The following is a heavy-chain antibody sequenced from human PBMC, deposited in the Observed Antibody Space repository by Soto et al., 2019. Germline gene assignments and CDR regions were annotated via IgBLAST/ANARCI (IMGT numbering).Heavy chain of an antibody. CDR1: GFTFSSYA. D-gene: IGHD3-22*01. J-gene: IGHJ4*02. V-gene: IGHV3-30-3*01. CDR3: ARDHYYDSSGYERFDY. Sequence: QVQLVESGGGVVQPGRSLRLSCAASGFTFSSYAMHWVRQAPGKGLEWVAVISYDGSNKYYADSVKGRFTTSRDNSKNTLYLQMNSLRAEDTAVYYCARDHYYDSSGYERFDYWGQGTLVTVSS. CDR2: ISYDGSNK.